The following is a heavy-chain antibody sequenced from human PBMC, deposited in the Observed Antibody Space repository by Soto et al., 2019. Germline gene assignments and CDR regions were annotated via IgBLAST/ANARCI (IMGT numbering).Heavy chain of an antibody. CDR1: GYTFTSYG. V-gene: IGHV1-18*01. J-gene: IGHJ4*02. CDR3: ARDKYYDFWREVDY. D-gene: IGHD3-3*01. Sequence: ASVKVSCKASGYTFTSYGISWVRQAPGQGLEWMGWISAYNGNTNYAQKLQGRVTMTTDTSTSTAYMELRSLRSDDTAVYYCARDKYYDFWREVDYWSQGTLVTVSS. CDR2: ISAYNGNT.